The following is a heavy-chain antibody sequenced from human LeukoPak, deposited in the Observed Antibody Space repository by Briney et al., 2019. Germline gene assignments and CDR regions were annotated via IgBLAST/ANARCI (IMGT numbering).Heavy chain of an antibody. CDR3: ARDRGGRTGLDD. CDR2: IKEDGSEK. D-gene: IGHD2-15*01. V-gene: IGHV3-7*04. J-gene: IGHJ4*02. CDR1: GLTLSRSW. Sequence: GGSLRLSCAASGLTLSRSWMSWVRQAPGKGLEWVAFIKEDGSEKYYVDSVKGLFTISRDNAENSLYLQMNSLRAEDTAVYYCARDRGGRTGLDDWGQGTLVTVSS.